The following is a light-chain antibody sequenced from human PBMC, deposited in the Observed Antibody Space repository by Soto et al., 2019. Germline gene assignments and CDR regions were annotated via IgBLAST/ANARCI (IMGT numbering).Light chain of an antibody. Sequence: EIVMTQSPATLPVSPGERVTLSCRASQSVSIDLAWYQQKPGQAPRLLIYGASTRAAGIPARFSGSGSGTEFTLTISSLQSEDFAVYYCQQYNNWPRITFGQGTRLEI. CDR2: GAS. J-gene: IGKJ5*01. CDR1: QSVSID. V-gene: IGKV3-15*01. CDR3: QQYNNWPRIT.